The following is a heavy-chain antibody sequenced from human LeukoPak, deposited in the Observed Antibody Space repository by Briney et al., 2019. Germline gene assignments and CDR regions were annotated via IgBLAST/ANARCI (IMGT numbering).Heavy chain of an antibody. V-gene: IGHV1-18*01. CDR1: GYTFTSYG. D-gene: IGHD2-15*01. Sequence: ASVKVSCKASGYTFTSYGISWVRQAPGQGLEWMGWISAYNGNTNYAQKLQGRVTMTTDTSTSTAYMELRSLRSDDTAVYYCARDPKYCSGGSCYQKDNWFDPWGQGTLVTVSS. J-gene: IGHJ5*02. CDR3: ARDPKYCSGGSCYQKDNWFDP. CDR2: ISAYNGNT.